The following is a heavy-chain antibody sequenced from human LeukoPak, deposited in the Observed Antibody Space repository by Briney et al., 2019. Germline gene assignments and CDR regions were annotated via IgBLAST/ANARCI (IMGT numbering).Heavy chain of an antibody. CDR3: AKGLISGTQYY. Sequence: PGGSLRLSCAASGFTFSTNAMTWVRQAPGKGLEWVSVISGSGGSTYYADSVKGRFTISRDNSENTLYLQMNSLRAEDTALYYCAKGLISGTQYYWGQGTLVTVSS. V-gene: IGHV3-23*01. J-gene: IGHJ4*02. CDR2: ISGSGGST. CDR1: GFTFSTNA. D-gene: IGHD1-7*01.